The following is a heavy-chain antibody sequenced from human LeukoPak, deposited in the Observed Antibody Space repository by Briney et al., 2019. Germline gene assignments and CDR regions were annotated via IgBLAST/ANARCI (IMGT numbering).Heavy chain of an antibody. V-gene: IGHV3-53*01. Sequence: GGSLRLSCAASGFTVSSNYMSWVRQAPGKGLEWVSVIYSGGSTYYADSVKGRFTISRDNSKNTLYLQMNSLRAEDTAVYYCARGPGRIPGKTHYYGMDVWGQGTTVTVSS. CDR1: GFTVSSNY. CDR2: IYSGGST. D-gene: IGHD1-14*01. CDR3: ARGPGRIPGKTHYYGMDV. J-gene: IGHJ6*02.